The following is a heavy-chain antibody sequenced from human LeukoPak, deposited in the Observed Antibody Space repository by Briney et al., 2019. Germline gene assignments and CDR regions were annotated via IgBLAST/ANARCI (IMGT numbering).Heavy chain of an antibody. D-gene: IGHD3-10*01. V-gene: IGHV4-39*01. J-gene: IGHJ4*02. CDR2: IYYSGST. Sequence: NPSETLSLTCTVSGGSISSSSYYWGWIRQPPGKGLEWIGSIYYSGSTYYNPSLKSRVTISVDTSKNQFSLKLSSVTAADTAVYYCARLQRFTMVRNFDYWGQGTLVTVSS. CDR3: ARLQRFTMVRNFDY. CDR1: GGSISSSSYY.